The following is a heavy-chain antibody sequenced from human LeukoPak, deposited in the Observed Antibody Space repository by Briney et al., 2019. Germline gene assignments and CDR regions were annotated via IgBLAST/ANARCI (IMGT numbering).Heavy chain of an antibody. V-gene: IGHV1-69*13. CDR3: AREQSRDYDILTGYYDAFDI. CDR2: IIPIFGTA. J-gene: IGHJ3*02. D-gene: IGHD3-9*01. Sequence: SVKVSCKASGGTFSSYAISWVRQAPGQGLEWMGGIIPIFGTANYAQKFQGRVTITADESTSAAYMELSSLRSEDTAVYYCAREQSRDYDILTGYYDAFDIWGQGTMVTVS. CDR1: GGTFSSYA.